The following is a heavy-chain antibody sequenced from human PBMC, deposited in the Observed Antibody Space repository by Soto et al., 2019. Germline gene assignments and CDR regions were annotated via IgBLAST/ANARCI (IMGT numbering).Heavy chain of an antibody. CDR3: AASITFDY. V-gene: IGHV4-59*01. CDR2: VYYSGTT. D-gene: IGHD5-12*01. Sequence: SETLSLTCTVSGGSISSYYWSWIRQPPGKGLEWIGYVYYSGTTNYNPSLKSRVTISVDTSKNQFSLRLSSVTAADTAVHYCAASITFDYWGQGTLVTVSS. J-gene: IGHJ4*02. CDR1: GGSISSYY.